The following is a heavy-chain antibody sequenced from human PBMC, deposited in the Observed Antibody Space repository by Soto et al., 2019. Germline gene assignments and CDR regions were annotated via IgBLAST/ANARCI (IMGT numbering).Heavy chain of an antibody. Sequence: ASVKVSCKASGYTFTSYAMHWVRQAPGQRLEWMGWINAGNGNTKYSQKFQGRVTITRDTSASTAYMELSSLRSEDTAVYYCARSYTHGDYYCYVMDVWGQGTSVIGS. D-gene: IGHD2-2*02. J-gene: IGHJ6*02. CDR2: INAGNGNT. CDR3: ARSYTHGDYYCYVMDV. V-gene: IGHV1-3*01. CDR1: GYTFTSYA.